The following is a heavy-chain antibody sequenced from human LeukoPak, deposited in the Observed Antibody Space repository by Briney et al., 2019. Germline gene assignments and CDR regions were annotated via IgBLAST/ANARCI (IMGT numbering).Heavy chain of an antibody. Sequence: ASVKVSCKASGYTFTSYYMPWVRQAPGQGLEWMGIINPSGGSTSYAQKFQGRVTMTRDTSTSTVYMELSSLRSEDTAVYYCARGYCSGGSCWSVVPGRVYNWFDPWGQGTLVTVSS. CDR1: GYTFTSYY. V-gene: IGHV1-46*03. CDR3: ARGYCSGGSCWSVVPGRVYNWFDP. CDR2: INPSGGST. J-gene: IGHJ5*02. D-gene: IGHD2-15*01.